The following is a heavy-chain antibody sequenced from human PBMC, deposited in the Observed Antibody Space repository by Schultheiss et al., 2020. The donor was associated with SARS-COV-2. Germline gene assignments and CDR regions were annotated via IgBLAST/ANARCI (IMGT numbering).Heavy chain of an antibody. D-gene: IGHD5-18*01. CDR2: IKSDGSST. CDR1: GFTVSSNY. V-gene: IGHV3-74*01. CDR3: ARDWSPGYSYGIDY. Sequence: GESLKISCAASGFTVSSNYMSWVRQAPGKGLVWVSRIKSDGSSTSYADSVKGRFTISRDNAKNTLYLQMNSLRAEDTAVYHCARDWSPGYSYGIDYWGQGTLVTVSS. J-gene: IGHJ4*02.